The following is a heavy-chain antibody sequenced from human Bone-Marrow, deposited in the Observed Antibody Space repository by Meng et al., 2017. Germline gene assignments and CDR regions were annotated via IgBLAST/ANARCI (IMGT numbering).Heavy chain of an antibody. Sequence: GGSLRLSCAASGFTFSSYAMSWVRQAPGNGLEWVPAISGSGGSTYYADSVKGWFTISRDNSKTTLYLQMNTLRAEDTAVYYCAKQYSCDWYGVLDYFDYWGQGTLVTVSS. CDR1: GFTFSSYA. D-gene: IGHD6-19*01. J-gene: IGHJ4*02. CDR2: ISGSGGST. V-gene: IGHV3-23*01. CDR3: AKQYSCDWYGVLDYFDY.